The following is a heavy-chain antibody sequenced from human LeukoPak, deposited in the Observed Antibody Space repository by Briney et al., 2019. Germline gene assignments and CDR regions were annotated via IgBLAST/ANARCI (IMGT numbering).Heavy chain of an antibody. D-gene: IGHD1-1*01. CDR3: AKPTNWNYYYYGMDV. CDR2: ISGSGGST. V-gene: IGHV3-23*01. J-gene: IGHJ6*02. CDR1: GLTFSSYA. Sequence: GGSLRLSCAASGLTFSSYAMSWVRQAPGKGLEWVSAISGSGGSTYYADSVKGRFTISRDNSKNTLYLQMNSLRAEDTAVYYCAKPTNWNYYYYGMDVWGQGTTVTVSS.